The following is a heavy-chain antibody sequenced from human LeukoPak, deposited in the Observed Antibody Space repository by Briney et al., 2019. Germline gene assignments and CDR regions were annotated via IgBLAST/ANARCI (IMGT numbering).Heavy chain of an antibody. CDR2: IRHDESKT. Sequence: GGSLRLSCAASGLIFSSYGMHWVGQAPGEGLEWVAYIRHDESKTFYADSVKGRFTISRDNSKNTLYLQMHSLRAEDTALYYCAKPVIPSAYQGTYYMDVWGKGTTVTVSS. CDR1: GLIFSSYG. J-gene: IGHJ6*03. V-gene: IGHV3-30*02. D-gene: IGHD3-16*01. CDR3: AKPVIPSAYQGTYYMDV.